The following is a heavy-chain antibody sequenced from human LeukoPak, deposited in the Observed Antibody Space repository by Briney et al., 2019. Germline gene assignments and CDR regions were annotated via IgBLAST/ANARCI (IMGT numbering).Heavy chain of an antibody. D-gene: IGHD3-3*01. Sequence: SETLSLTCTVSGGSISSHYWSWIRQPPGKGLEWIGYIYHSGSTNYNPSLKSRVTISVDTSKNQFSLKLSSVTAADTAVYYCARLRFLEWLSPRENYFDYWGQGTLVTVSS. CDR2: IYHSGST. CDR3: ARLRFLEWLSPRENYFDY. CDR1: GGSISSHY. J-gene: IGHJ4*02. V-gene: IGHV4-59*11.